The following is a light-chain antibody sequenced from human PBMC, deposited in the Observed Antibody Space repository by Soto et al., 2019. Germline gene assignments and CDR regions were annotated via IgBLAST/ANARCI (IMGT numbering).Light chain of an antibody. V-gene: IGKV3-20*01. J-gene: IGKJ5*01. CDR3: HQYGSSTDT. Sequence: EIVLTQSPGTLSLSPGERASLSCRASQSVTSNSLAWYQQKPGQAPRLLIYGTSSRATGIPDRFSGSGSGTDFTLTISRLEPEDFAVYFCHQYGSSTDTFGQGTGLEIK. CDR2: GTS. CDR1: QSVTSNS.